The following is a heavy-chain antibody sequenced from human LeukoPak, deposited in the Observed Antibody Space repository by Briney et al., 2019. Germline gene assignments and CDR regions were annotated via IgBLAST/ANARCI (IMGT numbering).Heavy chain of an antibody. CDR1: GGSISSSSYY. CDR2: IYYSGST. J-gene: IGHJ4*02. V-gene: IGHV4-39*07. Sequence: PSETLSLTCTVSGGSISSSSYYWGWIRQPPGKGLEWIGSIYYSGSTYYNPSLKSRVTISVDTSKNQFSLKLSSVTAADTAVYYCARGGVHGDYWGQGTLVTVSS. D-gene: IGHD1-1*01. CDR3: ARGGVHGDY.